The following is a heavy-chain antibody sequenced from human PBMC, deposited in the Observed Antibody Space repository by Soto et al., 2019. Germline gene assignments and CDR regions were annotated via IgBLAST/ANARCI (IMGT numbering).Heavy chain of an antibody. V-gene: IGHV3-30*18. J-gene: IGHJ6*02. D-gene: IGHD6-19*01. CDR2: ISYDGSNK. CDR3: AKARPVAGIDYYYGMDV. Sequence: GGSLRLSCAASGFTFSSYGMHWVRQAPGKGLEWVAVISYDGSNKYYADSVKGRFTISRDNSKNTLYLQMNSLRAEDTAVYYCAKARPVAGIDYYYGMDVWGQGTTVTVSS. CDR1: GFTFSSYG.